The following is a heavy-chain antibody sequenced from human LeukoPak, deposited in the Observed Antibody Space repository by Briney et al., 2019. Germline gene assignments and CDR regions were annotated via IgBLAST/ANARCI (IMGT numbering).Heavy chain of an antibody. CDR1: GGSISSYY. J-gene: IGHJ6*03. Sequence: SETLSLTCTVSGGSISSYYWSWIRQPPGKGLEWIGYIYYSGSTNYNSSLKSRVTISVDTSKNQFSLKLSSVTAADTAVYYCARSTGEYMDVWGKGTTVTVSS. D-gene: IGHD3-16*01. V-gene: IGHV4-59*01. CDR3: ARSTGEYMDV. CDR2: IYYSGST.